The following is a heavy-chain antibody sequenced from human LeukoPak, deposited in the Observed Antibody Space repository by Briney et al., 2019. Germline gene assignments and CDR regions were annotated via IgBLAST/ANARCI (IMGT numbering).Heavy chain of an antibody. CDR2: IRYDGSNK. CDR3: TKDGGYYFDY. Sequence: GRSLRLSRAASGFTFSSYGMHWVRQAPGKGLEWVAFIRYDGSNKYYADSVKGRFTISRDNSKNTLYLQMNSLRAEDTAVYYCTKDGGYYFDYWGQGTLVTVSS. CDR1: GFTFSSYG. V-gene: IGHV3-30*02. J-gene: IGHJ4*02.